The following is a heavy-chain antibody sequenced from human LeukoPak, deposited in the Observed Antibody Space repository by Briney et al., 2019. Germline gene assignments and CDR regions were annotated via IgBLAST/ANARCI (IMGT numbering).Heavy chain of an antibody. CDR2: IYYSGTT. J-gene: IGHJ5*02. D-gene: IGHD3-10*01. Sequence: SETLSLTCTVSGGSISSSSYYWGWIRQPPGKGLEWIGSIYYSGTTFYNPSLKSRVTISVDTSKNQFSLELSSETAADTAVYYCARHGSLVRGIDNWFDPWGQGTLVTVSS. CDR3: ARHGSLVRGIDNWFDP. CDR1: GGSISSSSYY. V-gene: IGHV4-39*01.